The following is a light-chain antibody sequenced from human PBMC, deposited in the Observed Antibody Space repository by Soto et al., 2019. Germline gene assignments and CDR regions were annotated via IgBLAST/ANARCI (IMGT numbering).Light chain of an antibody. J-gene: IGLJ1*01. CDR3: CSYAGSSTSCV. V-gene: IGLV2-23*01. CDR2: EGS. CDR1: LSDVGIYNL. Sequence: QSALTQPAAVSGSPGHSITSSCTGTLSDVGIYNLVYWYQQHPGKAPKLMSDEGSNRPSWVPKRVSGSKAGTTASLTISVLQAEDEAEYYCCSYAGSSTSCVFGTGTKRTVL.